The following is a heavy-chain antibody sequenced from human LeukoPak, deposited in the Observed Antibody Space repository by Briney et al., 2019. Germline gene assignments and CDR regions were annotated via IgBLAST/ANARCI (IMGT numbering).Heavy chain of an antibody. V-gene: IGHV1-18*01. CDR1: GYTFTSYG. CDR2: ISASNGNT. Sequence: ASVKVSCKASGYTFTSYGISWVRQAPGQGLEWMGWISASNGNTNYAQKLQGRVTMTTDTSTSTAYMELRSLRSDDTAVYYCARDWYYDFWSGYYGDHDHNKFDPWGQGTLVTVSS. D-gene: IGHD3-3*01. CDR3: ARDWYYDFWSGYYGDHDHNKFDP. J-gene: IGHJ5*02.